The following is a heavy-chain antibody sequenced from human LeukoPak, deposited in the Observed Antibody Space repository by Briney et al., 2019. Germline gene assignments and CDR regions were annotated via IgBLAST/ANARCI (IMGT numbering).Heavy chain of an antibody. Sequence: SETLSLTCTVSGGSISSYYWSWIRQPAGKGLEWIGRIYTSGSTNYNPSLKSRVTISVDTSKNQSSLKLSSVTAADTAVYYCAIGRAAAGIHWFDPWGKGTTVTVSS. J-gene: IGHJ6*04. CDR3: AIGRAAAGIHWFDP. CDR1: GGSISSYY. CDR2: IYTSGST. V-gene: IGHV4-4*07. D-gene: IGHD6-13*01.